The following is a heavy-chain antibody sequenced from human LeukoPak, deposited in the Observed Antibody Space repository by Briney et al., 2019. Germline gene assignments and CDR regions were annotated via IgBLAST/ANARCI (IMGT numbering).Heavy chain of an antibody. CDR1: GGSISSGDYY. V-gene: IGHV4-30-4*08. J-gene: IGHJ4*02. CDR2: IYYSGST. Sequence: SETLSLTCTVSGGSISSGDYYWSWIRQPPGKGLEWIGYIYYSGSTYYNPSLKIRVTISVDTSKNQFSLKLSSVTAADTAVYYCASVVGATTEYYFDYWGQGTLVTVSS. CDR3: ASVVGATTEYYFDY. D-gene: IGHD1-26*01.